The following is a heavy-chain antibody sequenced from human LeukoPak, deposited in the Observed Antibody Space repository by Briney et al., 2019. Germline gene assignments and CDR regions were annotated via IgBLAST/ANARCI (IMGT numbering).Heavy chain of an antibody. V-gene: IGHV3-9*01. J-gene: IGHJ4*02. D-gene: IGHD6-19*01. CDR3: AKDYSSGWYYFDY. Sequence: GRSLRLSCAASGFTFDDYAMHWVRQAPGKGLEWVSGISWNSGSIGYADSVKGRFTISRDNAKNSLYLQMNRLRAEDTALYYCAKDYSSGWYYFDYWGQGTLVTVSS. CDR1: GFTFDDYA. CDR2: ISWNSGSI.